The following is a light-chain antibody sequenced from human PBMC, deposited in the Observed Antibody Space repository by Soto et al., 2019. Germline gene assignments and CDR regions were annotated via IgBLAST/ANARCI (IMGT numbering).Light chain of an antibody. J-gene: IGKJ4*01. V-gene: IGKV3-20*01. Sequence: PGERATLSCRASQSVTSSFLAWYQQKPGQAPRLLIYGASSRATGIPDRFSGSGSGTDFTLTISRLEPEDFAVYYCQQYDSSPLTFGGGTKVEIK. CDR2: GAS. CDR1: QSVTSSF. CDR3: QQYDSSPLT.